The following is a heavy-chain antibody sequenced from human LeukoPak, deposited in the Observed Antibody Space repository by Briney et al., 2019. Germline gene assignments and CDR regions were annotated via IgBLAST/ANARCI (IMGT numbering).Heavy chain of an antibody. D-gene: IGHD3-10*01. CDR2: ISSSSSYI. CDR1: GFTFSSYS. V-gene: IGHV3-21*01. CDR3: ARDSPSGSGSYYPNWFDP. J-gene: IGHJ5*02. Sequence: GGSLRLSCAASGFTFSSYSMNWVRQAPGKGLEWVSSISSSSSYIYYADSVKGRFTISRDNAKNSLYLQMNSLRAEDTAVYYCARDSPSGSGSYYPNWFDPWGQGTLVTVSS.